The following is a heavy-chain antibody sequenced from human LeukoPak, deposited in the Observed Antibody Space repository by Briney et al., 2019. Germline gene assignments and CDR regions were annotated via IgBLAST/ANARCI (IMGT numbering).Heavy chain of an antibody. Sequence: SETLSLTCTLSGGSISNTNFYWGWIRQPPGKGLEWIGSIYYSGSTYYNPSLKSRVTISVDTSKNQFSLKLSSVTAADTAVYYCARDFYGCSSSCYSYYSDNWGQGTLVTVSS. V-gene: IGHV4-39*02. J-gene: IGHJ4*02. D-gene: IGHD2-2*01. CDR2: IYYSGST. CDR3: ARDFYGCSSSCYSYYSDN. CDR1: GGSISNTNFY.